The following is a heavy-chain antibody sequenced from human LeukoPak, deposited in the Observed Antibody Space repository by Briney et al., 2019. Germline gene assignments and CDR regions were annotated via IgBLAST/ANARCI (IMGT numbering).Heavy chain of an antibody. CDR3: AMVEYDSAGGPTIDY. CDR2: IYYSGSI. CDR1: GGSISSYY. D-gene: IGHD3-22*01. Sequence: SETLSLTCTVSGGSISSYYWSWIRQPPGKGLEWIGYIYYSGSINYNPSLKSRVTISVDTSKNQFSLKLGSVTAADTAVYYCAMVEYDSAGGPTIDYWGQGTLVTVSS. V-gene: IGHV4-59*01. J-gene: IGHJ4*02.